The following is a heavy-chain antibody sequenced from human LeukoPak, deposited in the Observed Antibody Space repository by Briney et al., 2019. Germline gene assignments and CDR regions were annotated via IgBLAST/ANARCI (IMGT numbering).Heavy chain of an antibody. V-gene: IGHV5-51*01. D-gene: IGHD2-15*01. CDR3: ARPEPGYCSGGSCYSVDAFDI. CDR2: IYPGDSDT. J-gene: IGHJ3*02. Sequence: GESLKISCKGSGYSFTSYWIGWVRQMPGKGLEWMGIIYPGDSDTRYSPSFQGQVTISADKSISTAYLQWSSLKASDTAMYYCARPEPGYCSGGSCYSVDAFDIWGQGTMVTVSS. CDR1: GYSFTSYW.